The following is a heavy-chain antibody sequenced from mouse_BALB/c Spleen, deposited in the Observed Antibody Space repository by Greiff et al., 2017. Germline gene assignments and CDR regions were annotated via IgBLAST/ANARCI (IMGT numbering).Heavy chain of an antibody. V-gene: IGHV5-4*02. CDR3: ARARDYAMDY. CDR2: ISDGGSYT. J-gene: IGHJ4*01. Sequence: DVKLVESGGGLVKPGGSLKLSCAASGFTFSDYYMYWVRQIPEKRLEWVATISDGGSYTYYPDSVKGRFTISRDNAKNNLYLQMSSLKSEDTAMYYCARARDYAMDYWGQGTSVTVSS. CDR1: GFTFSDYY.